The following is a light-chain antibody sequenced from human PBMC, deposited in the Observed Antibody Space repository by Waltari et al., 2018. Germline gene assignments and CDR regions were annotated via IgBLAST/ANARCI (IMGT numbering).Light chain of an antibody. CDR2: DVS. Sequence: QSALTQPASVSGSPGQSITISCPGTSSDVGGYNYASWYQQHPGKAPKLMIYDVSKRPSGVSNRFSGSKSGNTASLTISGLQAEDEADYYCSSYTSSSTWVFGGGTKLTVL. J-gene: IGLJ3*02. CDR3: SSYTSSSTWV. CDR1: SSDVGGYNY. V-gene: IGLV2-14*01.